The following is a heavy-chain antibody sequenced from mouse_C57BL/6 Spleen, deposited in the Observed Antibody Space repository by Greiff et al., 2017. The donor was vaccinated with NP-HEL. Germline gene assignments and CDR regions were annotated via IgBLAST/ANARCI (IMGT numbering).Heavy chain of an antibody. CDR1: GYTFTSYW. Sequence: QVQLQQSGAELVKPGASVKMSCKASGYTFTSYWITWVKQRPGQGLEWIGDIYPGSGSTNYNEKFKSKATLTVDTSSSTAYMQLSSLTSEDSAVYYCAREGIYYGYDWGQGTTLTVSS. V-gene: IGHV1-55*01. CDR2: IYPGSGST. J-gene: IGHJ2*01. CDR3: AREGIYYGYD. D-gene: IGHD2-2*01.